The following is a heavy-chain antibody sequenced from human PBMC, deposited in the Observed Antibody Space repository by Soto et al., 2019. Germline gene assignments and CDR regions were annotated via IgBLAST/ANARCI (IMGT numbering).Heavy chain of an antibody. CDR3: AGGGEYSHDGLGDY. CDR1: GFTFNSYA. CDR2: ISYDGSNK. Sequence: QVQLVESGGGVVQPGRSLRLSCAASGFTFNSYAMHWVRQAPGKGLEWAAVISYDGSNKYYADSVKGRFTISRDNSKNTLYLQMNSLRHEDTAVYHCAGGGEYSHDGLGDYWGQGTLVTVSS. J-gene: IGHJ4*02. D-gene: IGHD5-18*01. V-gene: IGHV3-30-3*01.